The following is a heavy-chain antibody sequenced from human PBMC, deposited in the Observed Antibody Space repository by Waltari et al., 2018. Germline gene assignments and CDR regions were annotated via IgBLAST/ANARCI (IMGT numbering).Heavy chain of an antibody. V-gene: IGHV3-7*01. D-gene: IGHD3-22*01. CDR3: ARKWLYYDSSGYSGFDY. CDR1: GFTFSSYW. Sequence: EVQLVESGGGLVTPGGSLRLSCAASGFTFSSYWIRWFRKPPGKGLEWVANIKQDGSEKYYVDSRKGRFTISRDNAKNALYLQMTSLRAEDTAVYYCARKWLYYDSSGYSGFDYWGQGTLVTVSS. CDR2: IKQDGSEK. J-gene: IGHJ4*02.